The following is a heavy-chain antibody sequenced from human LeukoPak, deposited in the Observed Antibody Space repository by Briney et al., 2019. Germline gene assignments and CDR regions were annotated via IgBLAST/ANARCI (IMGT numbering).Heavy chain of an antibody. D-gene: IGHD3-10*01. V-gene: IGHV1-2*04. CDR1: EYTFTAYY. Sequence: GASVKVSCKASEYTFTAYYMHWVRQAPGQGLEWMGWINPNSGGTNYAQKFQGWVTMTRDTSISTAYMELSRLRSDDTAVYYCARASRDYGSEADYWGQGTLVTVSS. J-gene: IGHJ4*02. CDR3: ARASRDYGSEADY. CDR2: INPNSGGT.